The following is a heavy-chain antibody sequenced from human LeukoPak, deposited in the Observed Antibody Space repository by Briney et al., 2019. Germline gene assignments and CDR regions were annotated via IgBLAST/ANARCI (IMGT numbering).Heavy chain of an antibody. CDR1: GYTFTSYY. V-gene: IGHV1-46*01. J-gene: IGHJ5*02. D-gene: IGHD5-18*01. CDR2: INPSGGST. CDR3: ARGPPDSYGYVWFDP. Sequence: GASVKVSCKASGYTFTSYYMHWVRQAPGQGLEWMGIINPSGGSTSYAQKFQGRVTITADESTSTAYMELSSLRSEDTAVYYCARGPPDSYGYVWFDPWGQGTLVTVSS.